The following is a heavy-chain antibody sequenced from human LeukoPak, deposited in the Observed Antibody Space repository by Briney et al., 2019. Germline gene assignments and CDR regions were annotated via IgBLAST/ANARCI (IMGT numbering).Heavy chain of an antibody. V-gene: IGHV3-48*02. J-gene: IGHJ4*02. D-gene: IGHD5-18*01. CDR1: GFTFSSYW. Sequence: GGSLRLSCAASGFTFSSYWMNWVRQAPGKGLEWISYISSSSSTVYYADAVKGRFIISRDNAKNSLYLRMNSLRDEDTAVYYCARDRGYSLFWGQGTLVTVSS. CDR2: ISSSSSTV. CDR3: ARDRGYSLF.